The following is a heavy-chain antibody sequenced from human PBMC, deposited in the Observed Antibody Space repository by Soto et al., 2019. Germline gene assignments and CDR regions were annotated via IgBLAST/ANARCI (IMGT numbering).Heavy chain of an antibody. D-gene: IGHD2-2*01. Sequence: PSETLSLTCAVYGGPFSGYYWSWIRQPPGKGLEWIGEINHSGSTNYNPSLKSRVTISVDTSKNQFSLKLSSVTAADTAVYYCARGGALKIVVVPAAMILNWFDPWGQGTLVTVSS. V-gene: IGHV4-34*01. CDR3: ARGGALKIVVVPAAMILNWFDP. J-gene: IGHJ5*02. CDR2: INHSGST. CDR1: GGPFSGYY.